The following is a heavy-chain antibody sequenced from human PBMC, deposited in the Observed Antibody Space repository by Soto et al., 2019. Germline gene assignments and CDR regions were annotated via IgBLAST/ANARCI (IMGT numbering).Heavy chain of an antibody. V-gene: IGHV4-31*03. D-gene: IGHD5-12*01. CDR1: GGSISSGAYY. Sequence: QVQLQESGPGLVKPSQTLSLTCTVSGGSISSGAYYWSWIRQHPGKGLEWIGYIYHSGSTSYNPSLKSRVTISVDTSKNQFSLKLSSMTAADTAVYYCARESRDGFNSPFDSWGQGTLVTVSS. J-gene: IGHJ4*02. CDR2: IYHSGST. CDR3: ARESRDGFNSPFDS.